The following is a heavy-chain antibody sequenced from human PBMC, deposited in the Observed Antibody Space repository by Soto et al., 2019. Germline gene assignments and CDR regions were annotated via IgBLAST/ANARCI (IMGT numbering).Heavy chain of an antibody. CDR1: GGSISSYY. CDR3: AREWLREYYFDY. V-gene: IGHV4-59*01. CDR2: IYYSGST. D-gene: IGHD5-12*01. J-gene: IGHJ4*02. Sequence: PSETLSLTCTVSGGSISSYYWSWIRQPPGKGLEWIGYIYYSGSTNYNPSLKSRVTISVDTSKNQFSLKLSSVTAADTAVYYCAREWLREYYFDYWGQGTLVTVSS.